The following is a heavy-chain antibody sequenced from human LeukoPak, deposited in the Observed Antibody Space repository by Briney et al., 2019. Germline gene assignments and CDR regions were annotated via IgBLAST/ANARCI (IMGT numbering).Heavy chain of an antibody. Sequence: GGSLRLSCAASAASGFTFSSFIMNWVRQAPGKGLEWVSYISNGNSPIYYADSVKGRFTISRDNAKNSLYLQMYSLRVEDTAVYYCARGGGYDSNYYYYGMDVWGQGTTVTVSS. CDR2: ISNGNSPI. D-gene: IGHD5-12*01. CDR3: ARGGGYDSNYYYYGMDV. V-gene: IGHV3-48*01. CDR1: GFTFSSFI. J-gene: IGHJ6*02.